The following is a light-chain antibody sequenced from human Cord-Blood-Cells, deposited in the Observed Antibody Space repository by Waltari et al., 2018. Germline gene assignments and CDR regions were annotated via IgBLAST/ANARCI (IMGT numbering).Light chain of an antibody. CDR1: QSISSY. J-gene: IGKJ1*01. CDR3: QQSHSTPRT. CDR2: AAS. V-gene: IGKV1-39*01. Sequence: DIQMTQSPPSLSASVGDRVTITCRASQSISSYLNWYQQKPGKAPKLLIYAASSLQSGVPSRFSCSGSGTDFTLTISSLQPEDFATYYRQQSHSTPRTFGQGTQVEIK.